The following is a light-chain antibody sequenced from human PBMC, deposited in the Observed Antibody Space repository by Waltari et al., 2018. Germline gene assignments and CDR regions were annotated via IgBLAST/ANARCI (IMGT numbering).Light chain of an antibody. V-gene: IGKV1-NL1*01. Sequence: TWRAGEDISYSLGGYQQKPGKAPNLLLYGASRLESGVPSRFSGSGSGTDYSLTISSLKPEDSATYYCQQYYSKPLTFGGGTKVEIK. CDR3: QQYYSKPLT. J-gene: IGKJ4*01. CDR2: GAS. CDR1: EDISYS.